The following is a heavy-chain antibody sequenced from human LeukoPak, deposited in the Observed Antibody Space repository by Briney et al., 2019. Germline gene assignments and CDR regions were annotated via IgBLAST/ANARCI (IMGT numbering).Heavy chain of an antibody. J-gene: IGHJ4*02. V-gene: IGHV4-39*07. CDR3: ATDELGIDY. CDR2: IYYSGST. CDR1: GGSISSSSYY. D-gene: IGHD3-3*02. Sequence: SETLSLTCTVSGGSISSSSYYWGWIRQPPGKGLEWIGSIYYSGSTHYNPSLKSRVTISVDTSKNQFSLKLSSVTAADTAVYYCATDELGIDYWGRGTLVTVSS.